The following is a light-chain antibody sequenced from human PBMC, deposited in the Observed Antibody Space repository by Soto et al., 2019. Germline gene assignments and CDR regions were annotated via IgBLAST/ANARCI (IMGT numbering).Light chain of an antibody. CDR3: SSHSSSSAYYV. CDR1: SSDVGFYNY. CDR2: EVN. V-gene: IGLV2-14*01. J-gene: IGLJ1*01. Sequence: QSVLTQPASVSGSPVQWITISCTGTSSDVGFYNYVSWYQHHSAKATKLLIYEVNSRPSGVSNRFSGSQSVHTASLTISRLQAEDEAAYYCSSHSSSSAYYVFGTGTKVTVL.